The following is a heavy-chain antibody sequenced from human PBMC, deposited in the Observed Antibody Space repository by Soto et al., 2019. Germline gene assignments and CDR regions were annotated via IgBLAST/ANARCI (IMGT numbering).Heavy chain of an antibody. J-gene: IGHJ4*02. Sequence: GGSLRLSCAASGFTFSSYAMHWVRQAPGKGLEWVAVVSHDGRNTHYADSVKGRFTISRDSSKNTVSLEMTSLRAEDTAVYYCATGGRQWLVTSEFNYWGQGALVTVSS. CDR1: GFTFSSYA. CDR3: ATGGRQWLVTSEFNY. CDR2: VSHDGRNT. V-gene: IGHV3-30*03. D-gene: IGHD6-19*01.